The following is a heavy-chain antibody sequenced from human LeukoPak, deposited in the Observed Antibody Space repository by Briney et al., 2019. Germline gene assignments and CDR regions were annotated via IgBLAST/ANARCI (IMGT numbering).Heavy chain of an antibody. CDR1: GFTFSSYA. CDR2: IRSTGDT. V-gene: IGHV3-23*01. Sequence: GGSLRLSCAASGFTFSSYAMTWVRQAPGKGLEWVSAIRSTGDTYYAGSVKGRFTISRDNSKNTLYLQMNSLRGEDTAVYYCAREVVVLRFLDPWGQGTLVTVSS. CDR3: AREVVVLRFLDP. J-gene: IGHJ5*02. D-gene: IGHD3-3*01.